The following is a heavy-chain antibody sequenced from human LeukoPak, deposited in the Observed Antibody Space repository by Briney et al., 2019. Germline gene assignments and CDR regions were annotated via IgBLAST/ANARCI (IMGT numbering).Heavy chain of an antibody. CDR2: ISYDGSNK. Sequence: PGGSLRLSCAASGFTFSSYGMHWVRQAPGKGLDWVAVISYDGSNKYYADSVKGRFTISRDNSKDTLYLQMNSLRAEDTAVYYCAKDLSEQWLEKVLDYWGQGTLVTVSS. CDR3: AKDLSEQWLEKVLDY. D-gene: IGHD6-19*01. CDR1: GFTFSSYG. V-gene: IGHV3-30*18. J-gene: IGHJ4*02.